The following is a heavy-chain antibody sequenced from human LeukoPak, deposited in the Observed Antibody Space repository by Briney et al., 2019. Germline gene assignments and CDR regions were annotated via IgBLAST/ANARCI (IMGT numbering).Heavy chain of an antibody. V-gene: IGHV3-23*01. CDR1: GFTFSSYG. Sequence: PGGSLRLSCAASGFTFSSYGMSWVRQAPGEGLEWVSAISGSGGSTYYADFVKGRFTISRDNSKNTLYLQMNSLRAEDTAVYYCAKPTGMIVVVTSYYFDYWGQGTLVTVSS. J-gene: IGHJ4*02. CDR3: AKPTGMIVVVTSYYFDY. D-gene: IGHD3-22*01. CDR2: ISGSGGST.